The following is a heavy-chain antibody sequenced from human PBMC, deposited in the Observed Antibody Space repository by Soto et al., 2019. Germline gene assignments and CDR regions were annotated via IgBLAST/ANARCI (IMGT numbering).Heavy chain of an antibody. CDR3: AKFFGAFDI. J-gene: IGHJ3*02. D-gene: IGHD3-10*01. CDR2: IRNGATHM. CDR1: GLTFRENY. Sequence: QVQLEESGGGLVKPGGSLRLSCAASGLTFRENYMSWIRQAPGKGLEWVSYIRNGATHMYYADSVKGRFTISRDDAKNSLYLQMNSLRAEDTAVYYCAKFFGAFDIWGQGIMVTVSS. V-gene: IGHV3-11*01.